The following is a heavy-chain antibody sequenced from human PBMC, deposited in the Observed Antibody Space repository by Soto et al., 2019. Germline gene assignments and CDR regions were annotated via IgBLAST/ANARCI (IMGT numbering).Heavy chain of an antibody. CDR2: FDPEDGET. J-gene: IGHJ5*02. Sequence: GASVKVSCKASGYTFTSYYMHWVRQAPGKGLEWMGGFDPEDGETIYAQKFQGRVTMTEDTSTDTAYMELSSLRSEDTAVYYCATDKYSSSWYVFDPWGQGTLVTVSS. CDR3: ATDKYSSSWYVFDP. V-gene: IGHV1-24*01. D-gene: IGHD6-13*01. CDR1: GYTFTSYY.